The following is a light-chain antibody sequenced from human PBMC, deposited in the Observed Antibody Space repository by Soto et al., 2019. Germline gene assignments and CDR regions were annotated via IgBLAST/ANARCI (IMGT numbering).Light chain of an antibody. Sequence: QSALTQPPSASGSPGQSVTISCTGTSSDVGGYNYVSWYQQHPGKVPKRMLYEVNQRPSGVPARVSGSKSGNTASLTVSGLQAEDEADYYCTSYAGGNNVFGTGTKLTVL. CDR3: TSYAGGNNV. CDR2: EVN. V-gene: IGLV2-8*01. CDR1: SSDVGGYNY. J-gene: IGLJ1*01.